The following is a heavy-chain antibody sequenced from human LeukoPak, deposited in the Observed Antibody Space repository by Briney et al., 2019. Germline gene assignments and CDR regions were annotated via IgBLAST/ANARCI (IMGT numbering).Heavy chain of an antibody. Sequence: ASVKVSCKVSGYTLTELSMHWVRQAPGKGLEWVGGFDPEDGETIYAQKFQGRVTMTKDTSTDTAYMELSSLRSEDTAVYYCATDFGWVAGTGWTRYYYYGMDVWGQGTTVTVSS. CDR3: ATDFGWVAGTGWTRYYYYGMDV. D-gene: IGHD6-19*01. CDR1: GYTLTELS. CDR2: FDPEDGET. J-gene: IGHJ6*02. V-gene: IGHV1-24*01.